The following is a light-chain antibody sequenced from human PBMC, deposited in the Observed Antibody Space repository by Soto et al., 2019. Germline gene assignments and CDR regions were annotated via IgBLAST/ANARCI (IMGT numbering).Light chain of an antibody. CDR3: EAWDDSLSAGV. V-gene: IGLV1-51*01. CDR2: DNH. Sequence: QSVLTQPPSVSVAPGQKVTISCSGSSSNIGNNLVSWYQHLPGTAPKLLIYDNHRRPSGIPDRFSGSKSGTSATLDITGLQTGDEADYYCEAWDDSLSAGVFGGGTKLTVL. J-gene: IGLJ2*01. CDR1: SSNIGNNL.